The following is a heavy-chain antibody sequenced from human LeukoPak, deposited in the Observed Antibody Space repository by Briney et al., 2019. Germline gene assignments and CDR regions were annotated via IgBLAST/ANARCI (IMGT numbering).Heavy chain of an antibody. CDR1: GFTFSSYA. J-gene: IGHJ4*02. Sequence: GGSLRLSCAASGFTFSSYAMNWVRQAPEKGLEWVSTVSGSGGSTYYADSVKGRFTISRDNSKNTLYLQMNSLRAEDTAVYYCAKDPYYDFWSGYYQYYFDYWGQGTLVTVSS. CDR3: AKDPYYDFWSGYYQYYFDY. V-gene: IGHV3-23*01. CDR2: VSGSGGST. D-gene: IGHD3-3*01.